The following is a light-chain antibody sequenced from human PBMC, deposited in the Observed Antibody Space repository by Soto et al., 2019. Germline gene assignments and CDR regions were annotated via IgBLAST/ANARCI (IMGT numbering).Light chain of an antibody. CDR3: QQYASSPT. CDR1: QSVSSN. J-gene: IGKJ1*01. Sequence: EIVMPQSPATLSVSPGASATLSCRASQSVSSNLAWSQQKPGQAPRLLIYGASTRATGIPARFSGSGSGTDFTLTISRLEPEDSAVYDCQQYASSPTFGQGTKVDIK. CDR2: GAS. V-gene: IGKV3-15*01.